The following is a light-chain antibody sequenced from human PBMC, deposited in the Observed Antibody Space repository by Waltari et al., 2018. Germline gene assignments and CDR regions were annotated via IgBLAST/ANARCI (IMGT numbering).Light chain of an antibody. CDR2: GAS. CDR3: QHYLRLPVT. Sequence: EIVLTQSPGTLSLSLGERATLSCRASQSVRRALTWYQQKPGQAPRLLIYGASTRATGIPDRFSGSGSGTDFSLTISRLEPDDFAVYYCQHYLRLPVTFGQGTTVEI. J-gene: IGKJ1*01. CDR1: QSVRRA. V-gene: IGKV3-20*01.